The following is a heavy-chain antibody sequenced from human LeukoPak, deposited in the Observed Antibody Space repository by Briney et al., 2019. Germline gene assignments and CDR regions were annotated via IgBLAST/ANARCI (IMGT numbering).Heavy chain of an antibody. D-gene: IGHD6-13*01. J-gene: IGHJ6*02. Sequence: SETLSLTCTVSGGSISSYYWSWIRQPPGKGLEWIGYIYYSGSTNYNPSLKSRVTISVDTSKNQFSLKLSSVTAADTAVYYCARVGYSSSWYTRDYYYGMDVWGQGTTATVSS. CDR1: GGSISSYY. CDR2: IYYSGST. V-gene: IGHV4-59*01. CDR3: ARVGYSSSWYTRDYYYGMDV.